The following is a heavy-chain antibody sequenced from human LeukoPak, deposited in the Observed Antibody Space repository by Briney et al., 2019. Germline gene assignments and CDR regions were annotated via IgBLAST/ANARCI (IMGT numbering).Heavy chain of an antibody. D-gene: IGHD3-9*01. V-gene: IGHV1-2*02. Sequence: ASVKVSCKASGYTFTGYYMHWVRQAPGQGLEWMGWINLKSGGTNYAGKFQGRVTMTRDTTTSTAYMDVSRLRFVDTAVYYCARSPHILTGENFDYWGQGTLVTVAS. J-gene: IGHJ4*02. CDR2: INLKSGGT. CDR1: GYTFTGYY. CDR3: ARSPHILTGENFDY.